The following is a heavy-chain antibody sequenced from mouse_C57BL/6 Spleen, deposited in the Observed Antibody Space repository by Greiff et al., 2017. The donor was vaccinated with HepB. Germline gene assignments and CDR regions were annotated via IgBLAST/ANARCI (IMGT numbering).Heavy chain of an antibody. CDR3: ARQVPFYYGSSHWYFDV. Sequence: EVQGVESGGGLVKPGGSLKLSCAASGFTFSDYGMHWVRQAPEKGLEWVAYISSGSSTIYYADTVKGRFTISRDNAKNTLFLQMTSLRSEDTAMYYCARQVPFYYGSSHWYFDVWGTGTTVTVSS. V-gene: IGHV5-17*01. J-gene: IGHJ1*03. CDR1: GFTFSDYG. D-gene: IGHD1-1*01. CDR2: ISSGSSTI.